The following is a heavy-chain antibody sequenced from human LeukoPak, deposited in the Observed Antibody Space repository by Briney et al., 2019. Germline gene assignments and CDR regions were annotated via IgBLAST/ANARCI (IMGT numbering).Heavy chain of an antibody. CDR2: INAGNGNT. Sequence: ASVKVSCTASGYTFTSYAMHWVRQAPGQRLEWMGWINAGNGNTKYSQKFQGRVTITRDTSASTAYMELSSLRSEDTAVYYCAREGTIFGVVIGWTWFDPWGQGTLVTVSS. V-gene: IGHV1-3*01. D-gene: IGHD3-3*01. J-gene: IGHJ5*02. CDR3: AREGTIFGVVIGWTWFDP. CDR1: GYTFTSYA.